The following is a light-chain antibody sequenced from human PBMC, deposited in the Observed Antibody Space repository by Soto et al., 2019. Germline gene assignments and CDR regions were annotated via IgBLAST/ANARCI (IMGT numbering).Light chain of an antibody. CDR3: CSYADIYTYV. V-gene: IGLV2-11*01. CDR1: SSDVGDYNY. CDR2: DVT. J-gene: IGLJ1*01. Sequence: QSALTQPRSVSGSPGQSVTISCTGTSSDVGDYNYVSWYQHHAGKAPKLMIYDVTKRPSGVPHRFSGSKSGSTASLTISGLQADDEADYYCCSYADIYTYVFGTGTKVNVL.